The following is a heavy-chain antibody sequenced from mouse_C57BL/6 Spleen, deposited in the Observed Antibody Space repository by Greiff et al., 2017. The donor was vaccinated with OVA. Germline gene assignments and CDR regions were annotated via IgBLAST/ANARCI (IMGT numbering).Heavy chain of an antibody. CDR3: ARGVITTVVAYYAMDY. V-gene: IGHV1-54*01. CDR1: GYAFTNYL. J-gene: IGHJ4*01. D-gene: IGHD1-1*01. CDR2: INPGSGGT. Sequence: VKLMESGAELVRPGTSVKVSCKASGYAFTNYLIEWVKQRPGQGLEWIGVINPGSGGTNYNEKFKGKATLTADKSSSTAYMQLSSLTSEDSAVYFCARGVITTVVAYYAMDYWGQGTSVTVSS.